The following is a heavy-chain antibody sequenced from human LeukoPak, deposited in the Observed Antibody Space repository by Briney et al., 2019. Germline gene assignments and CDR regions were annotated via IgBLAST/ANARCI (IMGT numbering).Heavy chain of an antibody. D-gene: IGHD4-17*01. CDR3: ASIGDYHWYFDL. V-gene: IGHV4-59*08. Sequence: SETLSLTCTVSGGSISSYYWSWIRQPPGKGLEWVGYIYYSGSTNCNPSLKSRVTISVDTSKNQFSLKLSSVTAADTAVYYCASIGDYHWYFDLWGRGTLVTVSS. CDR2: IYYSGST. CDR1: GGSISSYY. J-gene: IGHJ2*01.